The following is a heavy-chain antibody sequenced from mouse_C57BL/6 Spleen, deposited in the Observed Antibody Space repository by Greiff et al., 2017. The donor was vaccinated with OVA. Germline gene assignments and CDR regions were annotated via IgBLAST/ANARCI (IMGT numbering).Heavy chain of an antibody. CDR3: AKNRNVYYAMDY. J-gene: IGHJ4*01. CDR1: GFSLTSYG. CDR2: LWRGGST. Sequence: QVQLQQSGPGLVQPSQSLSITCTVSGFSLTSYGVHWVRQSPGKGLEWLGVLWRGGSTDYNAAFMSRLSITKDNSKSQVFFKMNSLQADDTAIYYCAKNRNVYYAMDYWGQGTSVTVSS. V-gene: IGHV2-5*01.